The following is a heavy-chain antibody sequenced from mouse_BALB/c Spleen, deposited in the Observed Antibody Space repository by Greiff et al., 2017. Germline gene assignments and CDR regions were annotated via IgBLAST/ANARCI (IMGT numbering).Heavy chain of an antibody. CDR1: GFTFSSYA. D-gene: IGHD2-4*01. CDR3: AREDYDYDVGARAWFAY. J-gene: IGHJ3*01. CDR2: ISSGGST. V-gene: IGHV5-6-5*01. Sequence: EVKVVESGGGLVKPGGSLKLSCAASGFTFSSYAMSWVRQTPEKRLEWVASISSGGSTYYPDSVKGRFTISRDNARNILYLQMSSLRSEDTAMYYCAREDYDYDVGARAWFAYWGQGTLVTVSA.